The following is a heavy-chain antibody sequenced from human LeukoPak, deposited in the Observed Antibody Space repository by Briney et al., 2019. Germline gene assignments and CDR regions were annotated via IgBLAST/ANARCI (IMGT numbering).Heavy chain of an antibody. J-gene: IGHJ3*02. V-gene: IGHV4-59*01. Sequence: SETLSLTCTVSGGSISSYYWSWIRQPPGKGLEWIGYIYYSGSPNYNPSLKSRVTMSVDASKNQFSLKVSSATAADTAVYYCAKSNRYCDSASCYEAFDIWGQGTMVTVSS. CDR3: AKSNRYCDSASCYEAFDI. CDR2: IYYSGSP. CDR1: GGSISSYY. D-gene: IGHD2-2*01.